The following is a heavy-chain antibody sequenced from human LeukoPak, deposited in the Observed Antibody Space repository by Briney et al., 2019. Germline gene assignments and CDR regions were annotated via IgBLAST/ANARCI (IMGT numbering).Heavy chain of an antibody. D-gene: IGHD3-10*01. CDR1: GYTFTSYD. CDR2: MNPNSGNT. V-gene: IGHV1-8*01. CDR3: ARGGLWFGELLTYYYYYYGMDV. J-gene: IGHJ6*02. Sequence: ASVKVSCKASGYTFTSYDINWVRQATGQGPEWMGWMNPNSGNTGYAQKFQGRVTMTRNTSISTAYMELSSLRSEDTAVYYCARGGLWFGELLTYYYYYYGMDVWGQGTTVTVSS.